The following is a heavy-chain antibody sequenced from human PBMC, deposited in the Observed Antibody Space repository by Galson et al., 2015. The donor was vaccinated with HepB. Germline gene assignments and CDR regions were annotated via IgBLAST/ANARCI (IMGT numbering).Heavy chain of an antibody. D-gene: IGHD4-17*01. CDR1: GFSLSTSGVG. CDR3: AHTGQNDYGVPGGAFDI. V-gene: IGHV2-5*02. CDR2: IYWDDDK. J-gene: IGHJ3*02. Sequence: PALVKPTQTLTLTCTFSGFSLSTSGVGVGWIRQPPGKALEWLALIYWDDDKRYSPSLKSRLTITKDTSKNQVVLTITNMDPVDTATYYCAHTGQNDYGVPGGAFDIWGQGTMVTVSS.